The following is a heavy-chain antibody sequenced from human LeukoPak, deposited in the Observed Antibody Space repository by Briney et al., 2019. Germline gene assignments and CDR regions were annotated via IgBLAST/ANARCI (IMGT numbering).Heavy chain of an antibody. CDR1: GGSISSYF. Sequence: PSETLSLTCTVSGGSISSYFWSWTRQPAGKGLEWIGRIYTSGSTNYNPSLKSRVTMSVDTSKNQFSLKLSSVTAADTAVYYCTREGHCSSTSCYGTNFSLDYWGQGTLVTVSS. CDR2: IYTSGST. V-gene: IGHV4-4*07. CDR3: TREGHCSSTSCYGTNFSLDY. J-gene: IGHJ4*02. D-gene: IGHD2-2*01.